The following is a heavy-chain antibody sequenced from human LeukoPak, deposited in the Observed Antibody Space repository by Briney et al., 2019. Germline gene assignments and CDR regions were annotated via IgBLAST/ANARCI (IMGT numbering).Heavy chain of an antibody. V-gene: IGHV1-18*01. J-gene: IGHJ4*02. Sequence: ASVKVSCKASGYTFTSYGISWVRQAPGQGLEWMGWISAYNGNTNYAQKLQGRVTMTTDTSTSTAYMELRSLRSDDTAVYYCARNGAIRCSSTSCLYYFDYWGQGTLVTVSS. D-gene: IGHD2-2*01. CDR2: ISAYNGNT. CDR3: ARNGAIRCSSTSCLYYFDY. CDR1: GYTFTSYG.